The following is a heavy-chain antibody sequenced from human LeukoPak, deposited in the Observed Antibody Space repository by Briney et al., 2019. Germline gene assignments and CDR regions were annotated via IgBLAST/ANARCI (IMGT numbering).Heavy chain of an antibody. CDR3: VLGSSGFLAPVYFDS. J-gene: IGHJ4*02. CDR2: ISSSSTI. CDR1: GFTFSSYS. V-gene: IGHV3-48*01. Sequence: GGSLRLSCAASGFTFSSYSMNWVRQAPGKGLEWVSSISSSSTIYYADSVKGRFTISRDNSKSTLYLQMSSRRAEDTAVYYCVLGSSGFLAPVYFDSWGQGTLVTVSS. D-gene: IGHD3-22*01.